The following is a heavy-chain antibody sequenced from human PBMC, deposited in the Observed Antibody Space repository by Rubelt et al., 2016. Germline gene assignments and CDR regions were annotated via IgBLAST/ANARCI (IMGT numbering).Heavy chain of an antibody. V-gene: IGHV4-31*03. CDR2: IYYSGST. CDR1: GGSISSGDYY. CDR3: ARGGTTVTDYYFDY. Sequence: QVQLQESGPGLVKPSQTLSLTCTVSGGSISSGDYYWSWIRQHPGKGLEWIGYIYYSGSTYYNPSLKSRLAILVNTSNNHVSLKLSSVTAADTAVDYCARGGTTVTDYYFDYWGQGTPVTVSS. J-gene: IGHJ4*02. D-gene: IGHD4-17*01.